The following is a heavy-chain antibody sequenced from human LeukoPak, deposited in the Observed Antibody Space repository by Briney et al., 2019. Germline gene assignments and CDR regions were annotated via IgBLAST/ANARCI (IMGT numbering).Heavy chain of an antibody. CDR2: ISSSSSYI. V-gene: IGHV3-21*01. D-gene: IGHD5-18*01. Sequence: PGGSLRLSCAASGFTFSRHGMNWVRQAPGKGLEWVSTISSSSSYIYYADSVKGRFTISRDNAKNSLYLQMNSLRAEDTAVYYCARGQLWSETPEDYFDYWGQGTLVTVSS. J-gene: IGHJ4*02. CDR3: ARGQLWSETPEDYFDY. CDR1: GFTFSRHG.